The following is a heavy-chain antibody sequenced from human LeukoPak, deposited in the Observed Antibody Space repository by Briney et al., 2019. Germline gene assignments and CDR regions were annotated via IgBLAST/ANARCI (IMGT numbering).Heavy chain of an antibody. CDR1: GYRFTSDW. J-gene: IGHJ4*02. CDR2: IYPGDSDT. CDR3: ARHPFD. V-gene: IGHV5-51*01. Sequence: GESLKISCKASGYRFTSDWIAWVRQMPGKDLEWMGIIYPGDSDTRYSPSFQGQVTISADKSISTAYLQWSSLKASDTSTYYCARHPFDWGQGTLVTVSS.